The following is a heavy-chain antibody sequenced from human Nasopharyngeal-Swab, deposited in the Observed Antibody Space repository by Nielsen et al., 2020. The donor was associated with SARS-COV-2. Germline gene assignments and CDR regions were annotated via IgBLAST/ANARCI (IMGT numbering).Heavy chain of an antibody. CDR2: IYNSGRT. D-gene: IGHD6-19*01. CDR3: ARGYSSGWYPFDY. J-gene: IGHJ4*02. V-gene: IGHV4-59*12. Sequence: GSLRLSCTVSGGSISNYYWSWIRQPPGKRLEWIGYIYNSGRTTYYNPSLKSRVTISVDTSKNQFSLKLSSVTAADTAVYYCARGYSSGWYPFDYWGQGTLVTVSS. CDR1: GGSISNYY.